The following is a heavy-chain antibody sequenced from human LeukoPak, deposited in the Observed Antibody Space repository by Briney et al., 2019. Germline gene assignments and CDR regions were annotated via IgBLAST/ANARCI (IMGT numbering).Heavy chain of an antibody. CDR3: ARAVDYYDTGPYYYYYYMDV. Sequence: GASVKVSCKASGYTFTSYGISWVRQAPGQGLEWMGWISAYNGNTNYAQQLQGRVTMTTDTSTHTAYMELRSLRSDDPAVYYCARAVDYYDTGPYYYYYYMDVWGKGTTVTVSS. V-gene: IGHV1-18*01. D-gene: IGHD3-22*01. J-gene: IGHJ6*03. CDR1: GYTFTSYG. CDR2: ISAYNGNT.